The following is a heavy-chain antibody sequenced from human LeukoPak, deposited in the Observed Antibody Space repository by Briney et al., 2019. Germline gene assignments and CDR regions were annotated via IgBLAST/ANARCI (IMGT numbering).Heavy chain of an antibody. CDR3: ARDIYGSGHGWFDT. Sequence: SETLSLTCTVSGGSINSYYWSWIRQPPGKGLEWMGYIHYSGSTNYNPSLKSRVTISVDTSKKQLSLMLRSVTAADTAVYYCARDIYGSGHGWFDTWGQGRLVTVSS. CDR1: GGSINSYY. V-gene: IGHV4-59*01. D-gene: IGHD3-10*01. J-gene: IGHJ5*02. CDR2: IHYSGST.